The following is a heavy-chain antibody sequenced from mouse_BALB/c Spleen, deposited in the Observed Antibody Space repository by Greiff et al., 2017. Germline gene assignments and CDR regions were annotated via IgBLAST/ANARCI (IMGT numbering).Heavy chain of an antibody. J-gene: IGHJ4*01. V-gene: IGHV5-4*02. CDR3: ARERGFITTVVPAMDY. CDR1: GFTFSDYY. D-gene: IGHD1-1*01. Sequence: DVKLVESGGGLVKPGGSLKLSCAASGFTFSDYYMYWVRQTPEKRLEWVATISDGGSYTYYPDSVKGRFTISRDNAKNNLYLQMSSLKSEDTAMYYCARERGFITTVVPAMDYWGQGTSVTVSS. CDR2: ISDGGSYT.